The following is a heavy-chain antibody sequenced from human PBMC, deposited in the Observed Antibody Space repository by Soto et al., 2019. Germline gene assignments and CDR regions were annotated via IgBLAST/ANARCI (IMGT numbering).Heavy chain of an antibody. D-gene: IGHD5-18*01. CDR2: ISAYNGNT. Sequence: ASVKVSCKASGYTFTSYGISWVRQAPGQGLEWMGWISAYNGNTNYAQKLQGRVTMTTDTSTSTAYMELRSLRSDDTAVYYCARQMGWVDTAMDYYYYYYMDVWGKGTTVTVSS. CDR3: ARQMGWVDTAMDYYYYYYMDV. J-gene: IGHJ6*03. CDR1: GYTFTSYG. V-gene: IGHV1-18*01.